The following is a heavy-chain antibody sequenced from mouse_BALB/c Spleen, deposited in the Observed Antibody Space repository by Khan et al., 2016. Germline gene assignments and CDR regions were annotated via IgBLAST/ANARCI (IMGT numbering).Heavy chain of an antibody. CDR1: DYSFTGYN. CDR3: ARRYGNYGNWYFDV. V-gene: IGHV1S135*01. CDR2: IDPYYGGT. Sequence: VQLKQSGPELEKPGASVKISCKASDYSFTGYNMNWVKQSNGKSLEWIGNIDPYYGGTSYNQKFKGKATLTVDKSSSTAYMQLKSLTSEDSAVYYCARRYGNYGNWYFDVWGAGTTVTVSS. J-gene: IGHJ1*01. D-gene: IGHD2-10*02.